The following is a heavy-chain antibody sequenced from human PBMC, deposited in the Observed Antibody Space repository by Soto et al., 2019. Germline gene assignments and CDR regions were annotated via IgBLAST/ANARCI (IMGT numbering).Heavy chain of an antibody. CDR2: IHSGGST. J-gene: IGHJ4*02. CDR3: ASDFYYYGSGTMGGYFDY. V-gene: IGHV3-66*01. D-gene: IGHD3-10*01. CDR1: GLTVSSNY. Sequence: EVQLVESGGGLVQPGGSLRLSCAASGLTVSSNYMSWVRQAPGKGLEWVSVIHSGGSTYYADSVKGRFTISRDNSKNTLYLQMNSLRAEDTAVYYCASDFYYYGSGTMGGYFDYWGQGTLVTVSS.